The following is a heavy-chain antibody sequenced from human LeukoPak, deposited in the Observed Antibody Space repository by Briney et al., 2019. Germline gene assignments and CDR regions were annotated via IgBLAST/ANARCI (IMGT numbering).Heavy chain of an antibody. CDR3: ARVINRSVGYSSSWYPGYFDY. V-gene: IGHV1-3*01. CDR1: GYTFTSYA. Sequence: ASVKVSCKASGYTFTSYAMHWVRQAPGQRLEWMGWINAGNGNTKYSQKFQGRVTITRDTSASTAYMELSSLRSEDTAVYYCARVINRSVGYSSSWYPGYFDYWGQGTLVTVSS. CDR2: INAGNGNT. D-gene: IGHD6-13*01. J-gene: IGHJ4*02.